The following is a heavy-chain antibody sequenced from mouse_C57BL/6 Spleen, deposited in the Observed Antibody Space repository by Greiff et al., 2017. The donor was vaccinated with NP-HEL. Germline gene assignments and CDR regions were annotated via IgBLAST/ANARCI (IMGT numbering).Heavy chain of an antibody. D-gene: IGHD2-2*01. V-gene: IGHV14-4*01. Sequence: EVQLQQSGAELVRPGASVKLSCTASGFNIKDDYMHWVKQRPEQGLEWIGWIDPENGDTEYASKFQGKATITADTSSNTAYLQLSSLTSEDTAVDYCTIGYDRGAWFAYWGQGTLVTVSA. CDR2: IDPENGDT. J-gene: IGHJ3*01. CDR1: GFNIKDDY. CDR3: TIGYDRGAWFAY.